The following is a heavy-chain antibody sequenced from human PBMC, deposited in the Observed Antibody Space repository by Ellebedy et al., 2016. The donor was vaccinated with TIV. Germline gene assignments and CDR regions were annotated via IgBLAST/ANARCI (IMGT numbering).Heavy chain of an antibody. Sequence: GESLKISCAASGFIFSSHWMHWVRQAPGKGLVWVSRISSDGSYTSYADSVKGRFTISRDNAKNTLYLQMNSLRAEDTAVYYCARDIPQRPNPARFDPWGQGTLVTVSS. J-gene: IGHJ5*02. V-gene: IGHV3-74*01. CDR2: ISSDGSYT. CDR1: GFIFSSHW. CDR3: ARDIPQRPNPARFDP. D-gene: IGHD1-1*01.